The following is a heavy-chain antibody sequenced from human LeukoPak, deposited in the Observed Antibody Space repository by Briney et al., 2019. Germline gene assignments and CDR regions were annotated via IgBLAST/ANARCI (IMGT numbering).Heavy chain of an antibody. J-gene: IGHJ3*02. CDR3: ARPISGWDNDAFDI. V-gene: IGHV3-21*01. CDR1: GFTFDNCG. Sequence: GGSLRLSCAASGFTFDNCGTKCGMNWVRQAPGKGLEWVSYISNSGSYIYYADSVKGRFTISRDNARDSLYLQMNSLRAEDTAVYYCARPISGWDNDAFDIWGQGTVVTVSS. CDR2: ISNSGSYI. D-gene: IGHD6-19*01.